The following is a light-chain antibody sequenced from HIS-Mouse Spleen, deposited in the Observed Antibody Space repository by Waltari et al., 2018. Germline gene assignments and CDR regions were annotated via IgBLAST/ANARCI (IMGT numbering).Light chain of an antibody. V-gene: IGLV3-27*01. CDR1: VLAKKY. J-gene: IGLJ2*01. Sequence: SYELTQPSSVSVSPRQTARITCSGDVLAKKYARWFQQKPGQAPVRVIYKDSERPSGIPERFSGSSSGTTVTLTISGAQVEDEADYYCYSAADNNLVFGGGTKLTVL. CDR3: YSAADNNLV. CDR2: KDS.